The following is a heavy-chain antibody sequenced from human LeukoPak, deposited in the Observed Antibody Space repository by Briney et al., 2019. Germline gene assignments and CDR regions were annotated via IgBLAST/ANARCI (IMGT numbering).Heavy chain of an antibody. V-gene: IGHV1-2*02. CDR2: INPNSGGT. Sequence: ASVKVSCKASGYTFTGYYMHWVRQAPGQGLEWMGWINPNSGGTNYAQKFQGRVTMTRDTSISTAYMELSRLRSDDTAVYYCVRDMGTADWGIDYWGQGTLVTVSS. J-gene: IGHJ4*02. CDR3: VRDMGTADWGIDY. D-gene: IGHD7-27*01. CDR1: GYTFTGYY.